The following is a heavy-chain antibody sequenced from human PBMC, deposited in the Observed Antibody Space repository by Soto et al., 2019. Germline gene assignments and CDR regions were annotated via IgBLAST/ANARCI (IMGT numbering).Heavy chain of an antibody. D-gene: IGHD5-18*01. J-gene: IGHJ6*02. V-gene: IGHV4-4*02. CDR1: GGSISSSNW. Sequence: QVQLQESGPGLVKPSGTLSLTCAVSGGSISSSNWWSWVRQPPGKGLEWIGEIYHSGSTNYNPSLKRRVTISVDKSTNQFSLKLSSVTAADTAVYYCASLDGRGYSYGHYYYGMDVWGQGTTVTVSS. CDR3: ASLDGRGYSYGHYYYGMDV. CDR2: IYHSGST.